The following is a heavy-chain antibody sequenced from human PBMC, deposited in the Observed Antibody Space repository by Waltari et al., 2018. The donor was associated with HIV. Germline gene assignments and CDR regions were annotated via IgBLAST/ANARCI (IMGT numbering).Heavy chain of an antibody. Sequence: EVQLVESGGGLAKPGGSRRLSCAASGFTFGRYAMNWVRQAPGKGLEWIAYISRSSDYIYYADSVKARFIISRDNAKNSVFLDMNNMRDVDTAVYYCTATVTTRGTFDYWGQGTMVPVS. V-gene: IGHV3-21*06. CDR1: GFTFGRYA. J-gene: IGHJ4*02. CDR3: TATVTTRGTFDY. CDR2: ISRSSDYI. D-gene: IGHD4-17*01.